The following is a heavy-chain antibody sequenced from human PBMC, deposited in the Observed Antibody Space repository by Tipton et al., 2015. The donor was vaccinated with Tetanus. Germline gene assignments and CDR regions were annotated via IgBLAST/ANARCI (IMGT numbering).Heavy chain of an antibody. J-gene: IGHJ5*02. CDR3: ARGVPYSTTMGSDWFDP. CDR2: IYYSGET. V-gene: IGHV4-31*03. CDR1: GASISSSRYF. Sequence: TLSLTCSVSGASISSSRYFWNWVRQYPGKGLEWIGYIYYSGETYINPSLKSRVTMSVDTSKNQFSLNVTSVTAADTAVYYCARGVPYSTTMGSDWFDPWGQGTLVTVSS. D-gene: IGHD2-2*01.